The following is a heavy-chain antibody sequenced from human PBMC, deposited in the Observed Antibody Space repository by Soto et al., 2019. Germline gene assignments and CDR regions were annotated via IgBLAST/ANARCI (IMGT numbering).Heavy chain of an antibody. V-gene: IGHV1-69*13. CDR1: GGTFSSYA. Sequence: ASVKVSCKASGGTFSSYAISWVRQAPGQGLEWMGGIIPIFGTANYAQKFQGRVTITADESTSTAYMELSSLRSEDTAVYYCARARALEHSSSHFDYWGQGTLVTVSS. CDR2: IIPIFGTA. D-gene: IGHD6-6*01. CDR3: ARARALEHSSSHFDY. J-gene: IGHJ4*02.